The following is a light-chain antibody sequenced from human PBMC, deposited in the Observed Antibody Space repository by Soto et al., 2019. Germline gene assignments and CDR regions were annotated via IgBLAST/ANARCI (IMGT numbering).Light chain of an antibody. CDR2: EVS. J-gene: IGLJ2*01. Sequence: QSALTQPASVSGSPEQSITISCTGTSSDVGGYNYVSWYQQHPGKAPKLMIYEVSNRPSGASNRFSGSKSANTASLAISGLQAEDEADYYCSSYTSSSIVLFGVGTKLTVL. CDR3: SSYTSSSIVL. V-gene: IGLV2-14*01. CDR1: SSDVGGYNY.